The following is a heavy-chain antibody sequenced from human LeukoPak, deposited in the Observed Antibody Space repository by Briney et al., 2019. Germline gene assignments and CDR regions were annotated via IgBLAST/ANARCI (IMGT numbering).Heavy chain of an antibody. D-gene: IGHD2-15*01. CDR3: ARDRYCSGGSCYFLDY. CDR1: GYTFTSYY. J-gene: IGHJ4*02. V-gene: IGHV1-46*01. CDR2: INPSGGST. Sequence: ASVKVSCKASGYTFTSYYMHWVRQAPGQGLEWMGIINPSGGSTSYAQKLQGRVTMTRDTSTSTVYMELSSLRSEDTAVYYCARDRYCSGGSCYFLDYWGQGTLVTVSS.